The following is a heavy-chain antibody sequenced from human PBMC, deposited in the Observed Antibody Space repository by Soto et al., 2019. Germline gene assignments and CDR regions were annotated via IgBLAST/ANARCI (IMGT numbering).Heavy chain of an antibody. CDR1: GYTFTSYY. CDR3: ARGAPIYGVGAENDAFDS. Sequence: ASVKVSCKASGYTFTSYYMHWVRQAPGQGLEWMGIINPSGGSTSYAQKFQGRVTMTRDTSTSTVYMELSSLRSEDTAVYYCARGAPIYGVGAENDAFDSSGQGTRVTVAS. V-gene: IGHV1-46*01. J-gene: IGHJ3*02. CDR2: INPSGGST. D-gene: IGHD3-3*02.